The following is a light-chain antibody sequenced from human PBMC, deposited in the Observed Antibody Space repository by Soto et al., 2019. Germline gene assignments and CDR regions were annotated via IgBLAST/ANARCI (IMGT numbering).Light chain of an antibody. J-gene: IGKJ1*01. Sequence: EIVLTQSPDTRSLSAXEGATLSCRASQDVSVSLAWYQKRPGQPPRLLIHDASNRATGIPARFSGSGSGTDFTLTITRLVPADFAVYYCQQYGDSPVTFGQGTKVDI. CDR1: QDVSVS. V-gene: IGKV3-11*01. CDR2: DAS. CDR3: QQYGDSPVT.